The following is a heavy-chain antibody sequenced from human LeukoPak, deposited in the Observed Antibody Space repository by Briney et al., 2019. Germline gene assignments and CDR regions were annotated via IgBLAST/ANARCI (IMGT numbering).Heavy chain of an antibody. CDR3: ARKHIVVVTAPFYGMDV. Sequence: GGSLRLSCAASGFTFSSNSMNWVRQAPGKGLEWVSSISSSSSYIYYADSVKGRFTISRDNAKNSLYLQMNSLRAEDTAVYYCARKHIVVVTAPFYGMDVWGQGTTVTVSS. J-gene: IGHJ6*02. V-gene: IGHV3-21*01. CDR2: ISSSSSYI. D-gene: IGHD2-21*02. CDR1: GFTFSSNS.